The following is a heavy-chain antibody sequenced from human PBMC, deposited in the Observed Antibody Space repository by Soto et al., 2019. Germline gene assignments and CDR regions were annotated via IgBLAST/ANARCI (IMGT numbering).Heavy chain of an antibody. CDR3: ATDQSLTTRKTDFDF. CDR1: GFSFNTYA. J-gene: IGHJ4*02. D-gene: IGHD3-3*01. Sequence: EIHLLQSGGGLVQPGGSLRLSCAASGFSFNTYAMSWVRQAPGKGLEWVSAISGSGGSSYYADSVKGRFTISRDNSKNTVYLEMNILRAEDTAVYYCATDQSLTTRKTDFDFWGQGTLVTVSS. V-gene: IGHV3-23*01. CDR2: ISGSGGSS.